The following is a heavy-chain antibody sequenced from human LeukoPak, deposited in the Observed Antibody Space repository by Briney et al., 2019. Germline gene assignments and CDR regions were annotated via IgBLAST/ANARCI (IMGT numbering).Heavy chain of an antibody. V-gene: IGHV3-48*03. J-gene: IGHJ3*02. CDR2: ISSSGSAV. Sequence: PGGSLRLSCAASGFTFSSYEMNWVRQAPGKGLEWVSYISSSGSAVYYADSVKGRFIISRDNARNYLYLQMHSLSAEDAALYYCVQLRGKKNDAFDIWGQGTLVTVSS. CDR3: VQLRGKKNDAFDI. D-gene: IGHD3-10*01. CDR1: GFTFSSYE.